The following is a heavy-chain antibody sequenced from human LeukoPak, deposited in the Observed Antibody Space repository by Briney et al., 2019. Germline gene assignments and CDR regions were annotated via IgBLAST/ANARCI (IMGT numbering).Heavy chain of an antibody. CDR3: AGEGGYCSSTSCYHYNWFDP. CDR2: ISAYNGNT. V-gene: IGHV1-18*01. Sequence: ASVKVSCKASGYTFTSYGISWVRQAPGQGLEWMGWISAYNGNTDYAQKLQGRVTMTTDTSTSTAYMELRSLRSDDTAVYYCAGEGGYCSSTSCYHYNWFDPWGQGTLVTVSS. CDR1: GYTFTSYG. J-gene: IGHJ5*02. D-gene: IGHD2-2*01.